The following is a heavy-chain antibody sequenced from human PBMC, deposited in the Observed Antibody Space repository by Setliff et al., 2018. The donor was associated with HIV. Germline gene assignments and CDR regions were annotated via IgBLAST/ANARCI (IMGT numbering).Heavy chain of an antibody. CDR2: IYYNGDT. D-gene: IGHD6-6*01. Sequence: LTCTVSGGSISRSSYYWGWVRQPPGRGLEWIGSIYYNGDTQYNPSFKSRVIMSVDTSKNQFSLRLISMTAADTAVYYCARMEATRPPRGLDYWGPGTLVTVSS. V-gene: IGHV4-39*01. CDR3: ARMEATRPPRGLDY. CDR1: GGSISRSSYY. J-gene: IGHJ4*02.